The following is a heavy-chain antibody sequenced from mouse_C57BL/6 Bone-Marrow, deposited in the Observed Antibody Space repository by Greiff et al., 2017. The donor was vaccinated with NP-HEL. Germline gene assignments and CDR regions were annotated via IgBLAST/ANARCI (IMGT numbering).Heavy chain of an antibody. CDR3: ARGITTVVVNYAMDY. V-gene: IGHV14-2*01. CDR2: IDPEDGET. D-gene: IGHD1-1*01. Sequence: VQLKESGAELVKPGASVKLSCTASGFNIKDYYMHWVKQRTEQGLEWIGRIDPEDGETKYAPKFQGKATITADTSSNTAYLQLSSLTSEDTAVYYCARGITTVVVNYAMDYWGQGTSVTVSS. J-gene: IGHJ4*01. CDR1: GFNIKDYY.